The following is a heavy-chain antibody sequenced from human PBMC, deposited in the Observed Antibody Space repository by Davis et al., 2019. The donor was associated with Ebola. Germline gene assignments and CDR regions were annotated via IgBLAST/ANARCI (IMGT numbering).Heavy chain of an antibody. Sequence: GESLKISCAASGFTVSSNYMSWVRQAPGKGLEWVSVIYSGGSTYYADSVKGRFTISRDNAKNSLYLQMNSLRAEDTALYYCAKGAVGSGSYYGCFDYWGQGTLVTVSS. J-gene: IGHJ4*02. CDR2: IYSGGST. V-gene: IGHV3-53*05. CDR1: GFTVSSNY. D-gene: IGHD3-10*01. CDR3: AKGAVGSGSYYGCFDY.